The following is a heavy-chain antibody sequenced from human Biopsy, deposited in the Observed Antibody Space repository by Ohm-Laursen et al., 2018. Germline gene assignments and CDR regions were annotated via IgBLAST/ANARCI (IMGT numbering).Heavy chain of an antibody. CDR1: GDRFTEFS. CDR2: FDPEEGQR. V-gene: IGHV1-24*01. Sequence: ASVKVSCKVSGDRFTEFSIHWVRQVPGKGLEWMGGFDPEEGQRTYAQKFQGRLTMTEDTSADTAYMELSSLTSEDTAVYYCAADIIFTLDSWGQGTLVTVSS. J-gene: IGHJ4*02. CDR3: AADIIFTLDS. D-gene: IGHD2/OR15-2a*01.